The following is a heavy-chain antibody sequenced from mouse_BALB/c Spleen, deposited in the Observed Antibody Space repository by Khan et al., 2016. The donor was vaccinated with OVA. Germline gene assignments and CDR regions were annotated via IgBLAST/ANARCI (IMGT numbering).Heavy chain of an antibody. CDR1: GFTFNSYG. D-gene: IGHD1-1*01. Sequence: VQLKESGGGLVQPGGSRKLSCVASGFTFNSYGMHWVRQAPEKGLEWVAYISGDSSTIYYADTVKGRFTISRDNPKNTLFLQMTSLMSEDTAMYYCATSYYYGYYFDYWGPGTTLTVSS. V-gene: IGHV5-17*02. CDR3: ATSYYYGYYFDY. CDR2: ISGDSSTI. J-gene: IGHJ2*01.